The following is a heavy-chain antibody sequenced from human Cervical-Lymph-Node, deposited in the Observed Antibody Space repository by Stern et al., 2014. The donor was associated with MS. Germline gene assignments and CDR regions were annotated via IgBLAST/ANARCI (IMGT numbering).Heavy chain of an antibody. D-gene: IGHD6-13*01. CDR3: ARGSGYSTY. CDR2: IYPGDSDT. J-gene: IGHJ4*02. CDR1: GYTFTNYW. V-gene: IGHV5-51*01. Sequence: QLVQSGAEVKKPGESLRISCKASGYTFTNYWIGWVRQMPGKGLEWVGLIYPGDSDTKYHPSIQGQVTISADKSITAAYLQWTSLRASDTAMYFCARGSGYSTYWGQGTLVTVSS.